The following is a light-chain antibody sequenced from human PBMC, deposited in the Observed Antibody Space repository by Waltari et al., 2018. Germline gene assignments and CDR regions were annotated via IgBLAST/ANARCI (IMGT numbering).Light chain of an antibody. V-gene: IGKV3-11*01. CDR1: QTFNNY. CDR3: QQRINWPVT. Sequence: EIVLTQSPATLSLSPGERATLSCRASQTFNNYLAWYQQKHGQPPRLLIYDASTMFIGTPARFSGSGSWTDFTLTISSLEPEDSAVYYCQQRINWPVTVGGGTKVEIK. CDR2: DAS. J-gene: IGKJ4*01.